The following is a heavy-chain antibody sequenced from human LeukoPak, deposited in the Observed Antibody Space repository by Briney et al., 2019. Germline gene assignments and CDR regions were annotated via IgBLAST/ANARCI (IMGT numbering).Heavy chain of an antibody. CDR2: IYYSGST. J-gene: IGHJ4*02. CDR1: GGSISSSSYY. V-gene: IGHV4-39*02. Sequence: SETLSLTCTVSGGSISSSSYYWGWIRQPPGKGLEWIGSIYYSGSTYYNPSLKSRVTISVDTSKNQFSLKLSSVTAADTAVYYCARDPSPNYYGSGSTIAGIDYWGQGTLVTVSS. D-gene: IGHD3-10*01. CDR3: ARDPSPNYYGSGSTIAGIDY.